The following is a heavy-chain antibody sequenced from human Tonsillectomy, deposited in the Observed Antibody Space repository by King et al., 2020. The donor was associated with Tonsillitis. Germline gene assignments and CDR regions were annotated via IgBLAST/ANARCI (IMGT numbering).Heavy chain of an antibody. D-gene: IGHD2-21*02. CDR1: GFTFSSYA. V-gene: IGHV3-30*04. CDR2: ISYDGSIK. CDR3: AREGGGCQGDCGYYYYGMDV. Sequence: VQLVESGGGVVQPGRSLRLSCAASGFTFSSYAMHWVRQAPGKGLEGVAVISYDGSIKYYADSVKGRFTISRDNSKNTLYLQMNSLRAEDTAVYYCAREGGGCQGDCGYYYYGMDVWGQGTTVTVSS. J-gene: IGHJ6*02.